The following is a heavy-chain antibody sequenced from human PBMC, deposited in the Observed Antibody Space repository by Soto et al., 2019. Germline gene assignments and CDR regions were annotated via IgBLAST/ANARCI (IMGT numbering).Heavy chain of an antibody. Sequence: QVQLVESGGGLVKPGGSLRLSCAASGFTFSDYYMSWIRQAPGKGLEWVSYISSSGSTLYYADSVKGRFTIYRDKAKNSLYMQINSLRAEATAVYYPASRKAARPLYYYGMDDWGQGTTVTVSS. J-gene: IGHJ6*02. CDR3: ASRKAARPLYYYGMDD. CDR1: GFTFSDYY. V-gene: IGHV3-11*01. D-gene: IGHD6-6*01. CDR2: ISSSGSTL.